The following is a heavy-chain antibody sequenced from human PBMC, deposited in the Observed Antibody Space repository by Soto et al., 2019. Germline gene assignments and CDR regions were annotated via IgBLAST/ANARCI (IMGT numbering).Heavy chain of an antibody. V-gene: IGHV1-69*06. Sequence: QVQLVQSGAEMKKPGSSVKVSCKASGGTFSSYAISWVRQAPGQGLEWMGGLIPIFGTANYAQKFQGRVTITADKSTSTAYMDRGSLRSEDTAVYYCARAGVLVVVPAAPFYYCMDVWGQGTTVTVSS. D-gene: IGHD2-2*01. J-gene: IGHJ6*02. CDR2: LIPIFGTA. CDR3: ARAGVLVVVPAAPFYYCMDV. CDR1: GGTFSSYA.